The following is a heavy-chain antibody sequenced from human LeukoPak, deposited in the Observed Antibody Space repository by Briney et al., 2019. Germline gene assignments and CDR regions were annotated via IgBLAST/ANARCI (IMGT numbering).Heavy chain of an antibody. Sequence: SETLSLTCAVYGGSFSGYYWSWIRQPPGKGLEWIGEIYHSGSTNYNPSLKSRVTISVDKSKNQFSLKLSSVTAADTAVYYCARDLRFRAFDIWGQGTMVTVSS. D-gene: IGHD3-16*01. J-gene: IGHJ3*02. CDR3: ARDLRFRAFDI. CDR1: GGSFSGYY. CDR2: IYHSGST. V-gene: IGHV4-34*01.